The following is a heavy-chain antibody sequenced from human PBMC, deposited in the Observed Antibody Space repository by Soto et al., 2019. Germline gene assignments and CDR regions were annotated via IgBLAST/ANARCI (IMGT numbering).Heavy chain of an antibody. Sequence: SESLFLTFAAQGGSPGSSSWRWHLQPPVKGLEWIGEVYHSGGTNYNPSIKSRVTISEDTSKNQFSLKLKSVTAADTAGYYCGAVASSAYFYGTDVWGQGTTVTVSS. CDR3: GAVASSAYFYGTDV. CDR2: VYHSGGT. D-gene: IGHD6-19*01. J-gene: IGHJ6*02. CDR1: GGSPGSSS. V-gene: IGHV4-34*01.